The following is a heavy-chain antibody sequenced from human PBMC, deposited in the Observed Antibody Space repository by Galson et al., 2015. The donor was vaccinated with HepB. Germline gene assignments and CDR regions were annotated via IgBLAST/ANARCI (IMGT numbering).Heavy chain of an antibody. D-gene: IGHD2-2*01. V-gene: IGHV1-2*02. J-gene: IGHJ3*02. CDR1: GYTFTGYY. CDR3: ARDCSSTSCYSDAFDI. Sequence: SVKVSCKASGYTFTGYYMHWVRQAPGQGLEWMGWINPNSDGTNYAQKFQGRVTMTRDTSISTAYMELSRLRSDDTAVYYCARDCSSTSCYSDAFDIWGQGTMVTVSS. CDR2: INPNSDGT.